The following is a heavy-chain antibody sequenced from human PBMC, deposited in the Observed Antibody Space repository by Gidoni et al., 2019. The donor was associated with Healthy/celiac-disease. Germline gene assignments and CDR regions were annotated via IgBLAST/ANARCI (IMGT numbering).Heavy chain of an antibody. D-gene: IGHD5-12*01. CDR1: GFTFSSYS. V-gene: IGHV3-48*01. J-gene: IGHJ3*02. CDR2: ISSSSSTI. CDR3: ARDQAVATYLNAFDI. Sequence: EVQLVESGGGLVQPGGSLRLSCAASGFTFSSYSMNWVRQAPGKGLEWVSYISSSSSTIYYADSVKGRFTISRDNAKNSLYLQMNSLRAEDTAVYYCARDQAVATYLNAFDIWGQGTMVTVSS.